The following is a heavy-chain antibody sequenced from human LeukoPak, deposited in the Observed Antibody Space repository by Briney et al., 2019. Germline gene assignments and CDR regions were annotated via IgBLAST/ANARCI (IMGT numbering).Heavy chain of an antibody. CDR1: GGSISGYY. Sequence: SETLSLTCTVSGGSISGYYRSWIRQPAGKGLEWIGRIYTSGSTNYNASLKSRVSMSVDTSKNQFSLKLSSVTAADTAVFYCARENSGSYREFDYWGQGTLVTVSS. J-gene: IGHJ4*02. CDR2: IYTSGST. V-gene: IGHV4-4*07. CDR3: ARENSGSYREFDY. D-gene: IGHD1-26*01.